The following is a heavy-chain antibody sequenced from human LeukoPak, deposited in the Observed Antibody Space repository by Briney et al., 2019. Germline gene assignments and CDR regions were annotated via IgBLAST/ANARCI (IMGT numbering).Heavy chain of an antibody. Sequence: PSETLSLTCTVSGGSISSYYWSWVRQPAGKGLEWVGRIYASGNTNYNPSLKGRVTMTVDTSKNQFSLNLSSVTAADTAVYYCARGRGYYFDYWGQGTLVTVSS. CDR3: ARGRGYYFDY. CDR2: IYASGNT. V-gene: IGHV4-4*07. J-gene: IGHJ4*02. CDR1: GGSISSYY.